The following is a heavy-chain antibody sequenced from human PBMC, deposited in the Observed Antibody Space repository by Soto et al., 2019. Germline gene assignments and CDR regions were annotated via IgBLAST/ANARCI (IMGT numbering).Heavy chain of an antibody. CDR1: GFTFSSYA. D-gene: IGHD2-15*01. V-gene: IGHV3-30*18. J-gene: IGHJ4*02. CDR2: ISFDGSNK. Sequence: QVQLVESGGGGVQPGGSLRLSCAASGFTFSSYAMHWVRQAPGKGLEWVAIISFDGSNKFYTDSVKGRFTISRDNSKNTRYLEMSSLRAEDTAVYFCAKDLSYCSGGSCYQHDGSDNWGQGTLVTVSS. CDR3: AKDLSYCSGGSCYQHDGSDN.